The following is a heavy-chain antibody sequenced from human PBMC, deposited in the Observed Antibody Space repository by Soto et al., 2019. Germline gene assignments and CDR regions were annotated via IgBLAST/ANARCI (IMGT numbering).Heavy chain of an antibody. CDR3: ARGYCTATICDPWFDP. Sequence: PGESLRISCPCSGDDFSSYWIAWVRQMPGKGLEWMGIIYPGDSDTRYSPSFQGQVTISVDKSITTAYLQWSSLKASDTAMYYCARGYCTATICDPWFDPWGQGTLVTVSS. V-gene: IGHV5-51*01. CDR2: IYPGDSDT. J-gene: IGHJ5*02. D-gene: IGHD2-8*02. CDR1: GDDFSSYW.